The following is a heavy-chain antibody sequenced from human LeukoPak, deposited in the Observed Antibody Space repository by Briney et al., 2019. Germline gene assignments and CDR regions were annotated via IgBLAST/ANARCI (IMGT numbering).Heavy chain of an antibody. CDR2: IKQDGSEK. CDR3: ARVRGYYYYMDV. V-gene: IGHV3-7*01. J-gene: IGHJ6*03. Sequence: PGGSLSLSCAASGFTFSNYWRSWVRQAPGKGLEWVANIKQDGSEKYYVDSVRGRFTISRDNAKNSLYLQMNSLRAEDTAMYYCARVRGYYYYMDVWGKGTTVTVSS. CDR1: GFTFSNYW.